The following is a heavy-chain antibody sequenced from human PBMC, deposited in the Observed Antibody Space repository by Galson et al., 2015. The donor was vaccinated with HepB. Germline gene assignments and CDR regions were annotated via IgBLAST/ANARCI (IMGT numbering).Heavy chain of an antibody. J-gene: IGHJ4*02. CDR3: AKSLYYYDSSGSFPAGQFDY. CDR1: GYSFTNYW. D-gene: IGHD3-22*01. V-gene: IGHV5-51*01. CDR2: IYPGDSET. Sequence: QSGAEVKKPGESLKISCKGSGYSFTNYWIGWVRQMPGKGLEWMGIIYPGDSETTYSPSFQGQVTISAVQSISTAYLQWSSLKASDTAMYYCAKSLYYYDSSGSFPAGQFDYWGQGTLVTVSS.